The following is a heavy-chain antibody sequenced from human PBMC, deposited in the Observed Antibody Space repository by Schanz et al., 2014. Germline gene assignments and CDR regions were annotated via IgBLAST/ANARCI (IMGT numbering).Heavy chain of an antibody. D-gene: IGHD3-10*01. CDR2: INPNTGGT. Sequence: QVQLVQSGAEVKKPGASVKVSCKASGYTFSDYYIHWVRQAPGQGLEWMGWINPNTGGTNFAQKFQGWVTVTRDTSISTVYMELSRVTYEDTAVYFCTSEAHNHDGLRSYSNVWGQGTLXTVTS. CDR3: TSEAHNHDGLRSYSNV. J-gene: IGHJ4*02. V-gene: IGHV1-2*04. CDR1: GYTFSDYY.